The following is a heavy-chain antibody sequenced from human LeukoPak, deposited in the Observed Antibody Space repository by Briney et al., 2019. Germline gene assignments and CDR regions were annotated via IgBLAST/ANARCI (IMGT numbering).Heavy chain of an antibody. Sequence: PSETLSLTCTVSGDSISSSDYYWGWIRQRPGKGLGWIGTISYSGSTYYNPSLQSRVTISVDTSKNQFSLELSSVTAADTAVYYCARGSRRLADFHYWGQGTLVTVSS. V-gene: IGHV4-39*01. CDR1: GDSISSSDYY. CDR3: ARGSRRLADFHY. D-gene: IGHD1-26*01. CDR2: ISYSGST. J-gene: IGHJ4*02.